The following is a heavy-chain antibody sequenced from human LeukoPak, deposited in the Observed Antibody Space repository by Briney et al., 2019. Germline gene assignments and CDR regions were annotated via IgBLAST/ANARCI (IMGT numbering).Heavy chain of an antibody. D-gene: IGHD1-26*01. Sequence: PGGSLRLSCAASGFTFSSYPMIWVRQAPGKGLEWVSTISGSGASIYYADSVKGRFTISRDNSKNMLYVQMSSLRAEDTAVYYCAKDTRPLGTQTQDFDHWGQGTLVTVSS. J-gene: IGHJ4*02. CDR1: GFTFSSYP. CDR2: ISGSGASI. V-gene: IGHV3-23*01. CDR3: AKDTRPLGTQTQDFDH.